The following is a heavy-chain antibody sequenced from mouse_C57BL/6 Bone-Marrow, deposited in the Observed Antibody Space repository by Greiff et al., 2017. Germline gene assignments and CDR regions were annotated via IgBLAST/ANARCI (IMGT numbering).Heavy chain of an antibody. D-gene: IGHD2-4*01. CDR2: ISNGGGST. V-gene: IGHV5-12*01. CDR1: GFTFSDYY. J-gene: IGHJ3*01. CDR3: ARGLPRFAY. Sequence: EVNVVESGGGLVQPGGSLKLSCAASGFTFSDYYMYWVRQTPEKRLEWVAYISNGGGSTYYPDTVKGRFTISRDNAKNTLYLQMSRLKSEDTAMYYCARGLPRFAYWGQGTLVTVSA.